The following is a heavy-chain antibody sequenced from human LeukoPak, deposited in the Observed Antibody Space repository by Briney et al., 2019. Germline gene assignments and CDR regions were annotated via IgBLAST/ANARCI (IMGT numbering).Heavy chain of an antibody. V-gene: IGHV4-61*02. D-gene: IGHD3-10*01. CDR3: ARGGWFGELFFDH. J-gene: IGHJ4*02. CDR2: VISSGTT. CDR1: GGSISSDSYH. Sequence: SQTLSLTCSVSGGSISSDSYHWTWIRQPAGKGLEWFGRVISSGTTNYNPSLKSRVTILVDTSNNQFSLKLNVVTAADTAVYYCARGGWFGELFFDHWGQGILVTVSS.